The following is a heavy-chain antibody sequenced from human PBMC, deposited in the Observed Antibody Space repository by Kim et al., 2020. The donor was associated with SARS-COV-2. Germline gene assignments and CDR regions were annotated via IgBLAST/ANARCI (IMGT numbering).Heavy chain of an antibody. Sequence: GGSLRLSCAASGFTFSSYSMNWVRQAPGKGLEWVSYISSSSTIYYADSVKGRFTISRDNAKNSLYLQMNSLRDEDTAVYYCARDSKQWLAANYYGMDVWGQGTTVTVSS. CDR1: GFTFSSYS. CDR3: ARDSKQWLAANYYGMDV. V-gene: IGHV3-48*02. D-gene: IGHD6-19*01. J-gene: IGHJ6*02. CDR2: ISSSSTI.